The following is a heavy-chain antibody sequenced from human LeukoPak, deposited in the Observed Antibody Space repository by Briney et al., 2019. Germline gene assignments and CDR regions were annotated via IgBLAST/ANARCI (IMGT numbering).Heavy chain of an antibody. CDR1: GGTFISYA. D-gene: IGHD1-26*01. CDR3: ARGRGSYYHFDY. V-gene: IGHV1-69*05. J-gene: IGHJ4*02. CDR2: IIPIFGTA. Sequence: SVKVSCKASGGTFISYAISWVRQAPGQGLEWMGGIIPIFGTANYAQKFQGRVTITTDESTSTAYMELSSLRSEDTAVYYCARGRGSYYHFDYWGQGTLVTVSS.